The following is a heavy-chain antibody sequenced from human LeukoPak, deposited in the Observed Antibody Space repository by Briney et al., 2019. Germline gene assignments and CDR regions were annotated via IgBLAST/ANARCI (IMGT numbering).Heavy chain of an antibody. D-gene: IGHD2-2*01. CDR3: ARDSSQLLWGIDY. Sequence: GGSLRLSCAASGFTFSSYSMNWVRQAPGKGLEWVANIKQDGSEKYYLDSVKGRFTISRDNAKNSLFLQMNSLRAEDTAVYYCARDSSQLLWGIDYWGQGTLVTVSS. CDR1: GFTFSSYS. V-gene: IGHV3-7*03. J-gene: IGHJ4*02. CDR2: IKQDGSEK.